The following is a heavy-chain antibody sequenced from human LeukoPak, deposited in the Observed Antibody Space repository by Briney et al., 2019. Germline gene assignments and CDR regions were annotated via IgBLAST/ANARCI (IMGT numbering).Heavy chain of an antibody. D-gene: IGHD3-10*01. CDR1: GFTFSSYG. CDR3: AKGYYGSGKYGMDV. J-gene: IGHJ6*02. Sequence: GRSLRLSCAASGFTFSSYGMHWVRQAPGKGLEWVAVISYDGSNKYYADSVKGRFTISRDNSKNTLYLQMNSLRAEDTAVYYCAKGYYGSGKYGMDVWGQGTTVTVSS. V-gene: IGHV3-30*18. CDR2: ISYDGSNK.